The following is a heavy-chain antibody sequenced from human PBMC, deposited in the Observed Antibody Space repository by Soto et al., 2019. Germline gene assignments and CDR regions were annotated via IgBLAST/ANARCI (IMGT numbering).Heavy chain of an antibody. CDR3: ARVTVTTPNRVYYYYGMDV. V-gene: IGHV1-18*01. Sequence: ASVKVSCKASGYTFTSYGISWVRHAPGQGLEWIGWISAYNGNTNYAQKLQGRVTMTTDTSTSTAYMELRSLRSDDTAVYYCARVTVTTPNRVYYYYGMDVWGQGTTVTVSS. CDR2: ISAYNGNT. J-gene: IGHJ6*02. D-gene: IGHD4-4*01. CDR1: GYTFTSYG.